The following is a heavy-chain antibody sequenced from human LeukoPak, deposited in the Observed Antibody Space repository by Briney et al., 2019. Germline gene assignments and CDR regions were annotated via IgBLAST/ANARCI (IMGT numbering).Heavy chain of an antibody. CDR3: ARGGGNHAFDI. V-gene: IGHV3-30-3*01. J-gene: IGHJ3*02. CDR2: ISYDGSNK. Sequence: PGGSLRLSCAASGFTFSSSAMHWVRQAPDKGLEWVAVISYDGSNKYYADSVKGRFTISRDNSKNTLYLQMNSLRADDTAVYYCARGGGNHAFDIWGQGTMVTVSS. CDR1: GFTFSSSA. D-gene: IGHD1-1*01.